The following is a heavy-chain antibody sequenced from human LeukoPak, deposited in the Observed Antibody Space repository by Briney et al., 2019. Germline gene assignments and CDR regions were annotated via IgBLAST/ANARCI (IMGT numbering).Heavy chain of an antibody. D-gene: IGHD2-21*02. V-gene: IGHV3-30*02. CDR1: GFTFGSYG. CDR2: IRYDGSNK. Sequence: GGSLRLSCAASGFTFGSYGMHWVRQAPGKGLEWVAFIRYDGSNKYYADSVKGRFTISRDNSKNTLYLQMNSLRAEDTAVYYCAKSAVVTPYFDYWGQGTLVTVSS. J-gene: IGHJ4*02. CDR3: AKSAVVTPYFDY.